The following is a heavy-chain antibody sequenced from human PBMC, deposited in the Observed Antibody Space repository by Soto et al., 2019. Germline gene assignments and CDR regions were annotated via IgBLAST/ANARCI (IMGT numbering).Heavy chain of an antibody. CDR3: AKDPSGWYGGYGYFDY. Sequence: GGSLRLSCAASGFTFSSYPMSWVRQAPGKGLEWVSAISGSGGSTYYADSVKGRFTISRDNSKNTLYLQMNSLRAEDTAVYYCAKDPSGWYGGYGYFDYWGQGTLVTVSS. V-gene: IGHV3-23*01. D-gene: IGHD6-19*01. CDR2: ISGSGGST. CDR1: GFTFSSYP. J-gene: IGHJ4*02.